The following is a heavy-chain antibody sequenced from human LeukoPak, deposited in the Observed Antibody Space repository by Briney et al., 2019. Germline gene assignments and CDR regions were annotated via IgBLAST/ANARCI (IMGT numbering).Heavy chain of an antibody. D-gene: IGHD6-6*01. J-gene: IGHJ4*02. CDR1: GYTFTSYD. V-gene: IGHV1-8*01. CDR2: VNPNSGNT. CDR3: ARGAWTSSFDY. Sequence: ASVKVSCKASGYTFTSYDVNWVRQATGQGLGWMGWVNPNSGNTAYAQNFQGRVTMTRDTSINTAYMELSSLRSEDTAVYYCARGAWTSSFDYWGQGTLVTVSS.